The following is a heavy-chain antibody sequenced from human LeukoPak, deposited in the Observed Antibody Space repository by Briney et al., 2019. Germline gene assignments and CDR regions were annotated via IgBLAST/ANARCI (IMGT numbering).Heavy chain of an antibody. D-gene: IGHD6-19*01. J-gene: IGHJ1*01. V-gene: IGHV4-34*01. Sequence: SETLSLTCAVYGGSFSGYYWSWIRQPPGKGLEWIGEINHSGSTNYNPSLKSRVTISVDTSKNQFPLKLSSVTAADTAVYYCARGVWAQWLAFGYFQHWGQGTLVTVSS. CDR2: INHSGST. CDR1: GGSFSGYY. CDR3: ARGVWAQWLAFGYFQH.